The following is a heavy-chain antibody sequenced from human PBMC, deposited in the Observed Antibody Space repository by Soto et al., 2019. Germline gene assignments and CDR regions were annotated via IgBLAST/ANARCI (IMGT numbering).Heavy chain of an antibody. CDR3: ARVPAQGYEPEDGMDV. CDR2: TRNKANSYTT. Sequence: GGSLRLSCAASGFTFSDHYMDWVRQAPGKGLEWVGRTRNKANSYTTEYAASVKGRFTISRDDSKNSLYLQMNSLKTEDTAVYYCARVPAQGYEPEDGMDVWGQGTTVTVSS. D-gene: IGHD2-2*01. V-gene: IGHV3-72*01. CDR1: GFTFSDHY. J-gene: IGHJ6*02.